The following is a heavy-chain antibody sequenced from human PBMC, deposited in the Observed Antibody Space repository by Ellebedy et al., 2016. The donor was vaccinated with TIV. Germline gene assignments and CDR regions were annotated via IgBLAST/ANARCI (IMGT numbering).Heavy chain of an antibody. J-gene: IGHJ5*02. CDR1: GGSISSHY. CDR3: ARDYLYGTYFGSGSYRNWFDP. Sequence: MPSETLSLTCTVSGGSISSHYWNWIRQPPGKGLEWIGNIHYSGGTNYNPSLKSRVTMSLDTSKNQFSLKLTSVTAADTAVYYCARDYLYGTYFGSGSYRNWFDPWGQGTLVTVSS. D-gene: IGHD3-10*01. V-gene: IGHV4-59*11. CDR2: IHYSGGT.